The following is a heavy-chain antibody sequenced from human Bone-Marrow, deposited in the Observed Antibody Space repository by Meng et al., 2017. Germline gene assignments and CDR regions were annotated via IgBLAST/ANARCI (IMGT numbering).Heavy chain of an antibody. J-gene: IGHJ2*01. Sequence: QGQLQHGGAGLLKPSETLSLTCAVYGGSLSGYYWSWIRQPPGKGLEWIGEINHSGSTNYNPSLKSRVTISVDTSKNQFSLKLSSVTAADTAVYYCARGPRRAIAAAGTGYFDLWGRGTLVTVSS. CDR1: GGSLSGYY. V-gene: IGHV4-34*01. CDR2: INHSGST. D-gene: IGHD6-13*01. CDR3: ARGPRRAIAAAGTGYFDL.